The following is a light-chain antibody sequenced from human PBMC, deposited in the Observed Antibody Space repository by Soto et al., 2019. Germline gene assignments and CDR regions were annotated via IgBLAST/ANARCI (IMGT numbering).Light chain of an antibody. Sequence: EIVLTQSPGTLSLSPGERATLSCRASQSVSNNYLAWYQQKPGQAPRLLIYGASNRATGIPDRFSGSGSGTDFTLTISRLEPEDCAVYYCQQYNNWPPWTFGQGTKVEIK. CDR1: QSVSNNY. CDR3: QQYNNWPPWT. CDR2: GAS. V-gene: IGKV3-20*01. J-gene: IGKJ1*01.